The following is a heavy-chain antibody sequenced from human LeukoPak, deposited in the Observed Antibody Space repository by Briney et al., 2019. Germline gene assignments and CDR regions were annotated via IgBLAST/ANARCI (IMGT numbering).Heavy chain of an antibody. CDR3: ARDYAGSGENWFDP. CDR1: GGSFSGYY. J-gene: IGHJ5*02. V-gene: IGHV4-34*01. CDR2: INHSGST. D-gene: IGHD2-15*01. Sequence: SETLSLTCAVYGGSFSGYYWSWIRQPPGKGLEWIGEINHSGSTNYNPSLKSRVTISVDKSKNQFSLKLNSVTPEDTAVYYCARDYAGSGENWFDPWGQGTLVTVSS.